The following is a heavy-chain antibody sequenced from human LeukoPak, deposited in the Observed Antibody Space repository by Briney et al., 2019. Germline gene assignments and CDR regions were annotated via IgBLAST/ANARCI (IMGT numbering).Heavy chain of an antibody. CDR2: ISGRGDET. CDR3: GGHFSHFDV. J-gene: IGHJ2*01. Sequence: GGALRLSCAASGLPFGNYAMTWVRQAPGKGLEWVSTISGRGDETFYADSVKGRFTISRDNSKNTHYLQMNTLRAEDTAFYAKGGHFSHFDVWGRGTLVTVSS. CDR1: GLPFGNYA. V-gene: IGHV3-23*01.